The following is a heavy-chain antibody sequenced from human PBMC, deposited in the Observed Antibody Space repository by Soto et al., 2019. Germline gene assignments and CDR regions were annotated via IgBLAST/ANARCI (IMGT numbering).Heavy chain of an antibody. CDR3: ARGAAAAGIYYFDY. CDR2: IGTAGDT. D-gene: IGHD6-13*01. CDR1: GFTFSSYD. Sequence: AGGSLRLSCAASGFTFSSYDMHWVRQATGKGLEWVSAIGTAGDTYYPGSVKGRFTISRENAKNSLYLQMNSLRAGDTAVYYCARGAAAAGIYYFDYWGQGTLVTVSS. V-gene: IGHV3-13*01. J-gene: IGHJ4*02.